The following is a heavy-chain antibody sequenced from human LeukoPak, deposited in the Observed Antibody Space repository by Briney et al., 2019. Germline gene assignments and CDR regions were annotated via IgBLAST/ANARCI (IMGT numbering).Heavy chain of an antibody. J-gene: IGHJ4*02. V-gene: IGHV3-48*03. CDR3: ARGSSYTSSWHEDY. Sequence: GGSLRLSCAASGFTFNIYELNWVRQAPGKGLEWVSYISSSGSTIYYADSVKGRFTVSRDNAKNSLYLQMNSLRAEDTAIYYCARGSSYTSSWHEDYWGQGTLVTVSS. CDR1: GFTFNIYE. CDR2: ISSSGSTI. D-gene: IGHD6-13*01.